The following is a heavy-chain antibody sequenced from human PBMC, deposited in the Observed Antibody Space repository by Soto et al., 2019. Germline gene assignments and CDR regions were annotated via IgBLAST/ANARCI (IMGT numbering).Heavy chain of an antibody. CDR3: ARGNGDNCRLDCNY. D-gene: IGHD2-15*01. CDR2: ISVHSGNT. J-gene: IGHJ4*02. Sequence: QVQLVQSGAEVKKPGASVNVSCVASGYIFNNFGITWVRQAPGQGLEWMGWISVHSGNTYYAQKFQGRVTMTTDTSTNTAYMDLRSLRTDDTAVYYCARGNGDNCRLDCNYWGQGTLITVSS. V-gene: IGHV1-18*01. CDR1: GYIFNNFG.